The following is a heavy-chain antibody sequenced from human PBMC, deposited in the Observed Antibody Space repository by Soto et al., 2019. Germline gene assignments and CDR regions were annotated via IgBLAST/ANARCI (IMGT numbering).Heavy chain of an antibody. J-gene: IGHJ4*02. CDR2: IYYSGST. CDR3: ARQNIVVVVAARPYYFDY. D-gene: IGHD2-15*01. CDR1: GGSISSSSYY. Sequence: QLQLQESGPGLVKPSETLSLTCTVSGGSISSSSYYWGWIRQPPGKGLEWIGSIYYSGSTYYNPSLKSRVTISVDPSKNQFSLKLSSVTAADTAVYYCARQNIVVVVAARPYYFDYWGQGTLVTVSS. V-gene: IGHV4-39*01.